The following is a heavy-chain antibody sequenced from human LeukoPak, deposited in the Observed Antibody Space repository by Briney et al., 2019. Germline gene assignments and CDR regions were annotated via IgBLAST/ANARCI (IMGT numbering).Heavy chain of an antibody. Sequence: ASVNVSFKASGYTFTIYDINWVRQAPGQGLEWMGWMNPNSGNIGYAHKFQGRVTMTRNTSISTAYMELSSLRSEDTAVYYCARDSRDGYNYDYWGQGTLVTVSS. CDR3: ARDSRDGYNYDY. CDR1: GYTFTIYD. CDR2: MNPNSGNI. D-gene: IGHD5-24*01. V-gene: IGHV1-8*01. J-gene: IGHJ4*02.